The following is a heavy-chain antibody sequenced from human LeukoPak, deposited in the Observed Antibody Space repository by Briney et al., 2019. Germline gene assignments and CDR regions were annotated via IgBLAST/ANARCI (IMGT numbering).Heavy chain of an antibody. CDR2: INPDGSST. J-gene: IGHJ4*02. V-gene: IGHV3-74*01. CDR1: GFSFSTYW. Sequence: GGSLRLSCAASGFSFSTYWMHWVRHAPGKGLVWVSQINPDGSSTDYADSVKGRFTSSRDNAKNTVYLQMNSLRAEDTAVYYCARVGRTPPFNWGQGTLVTVSS. CDR3: ARVGRTPPFN.